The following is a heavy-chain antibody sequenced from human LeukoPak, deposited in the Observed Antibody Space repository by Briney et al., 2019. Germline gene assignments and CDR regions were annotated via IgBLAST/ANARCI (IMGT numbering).Heavy chain of an antibody. CDR2: ISSSRSYI. CDR3: AKVTTYYYDSSGYLNYYYMDV. CDR1: GFTFSSYS. V-gene: IGHV3-21*01. J-gene: IGHJ6*03. Sequence: GGSLRLSCAASGFTFSSYSMNWVRQAPGKGLEWVSSISSSRSYIYYADSVKGRFTISRDNAKNSLYLQMNSLRAEDTAVYYCAKVTTYYYDSSGYLNYYYMDVWGKGTTVTVSS. D-gene: IGHD3-22*01.